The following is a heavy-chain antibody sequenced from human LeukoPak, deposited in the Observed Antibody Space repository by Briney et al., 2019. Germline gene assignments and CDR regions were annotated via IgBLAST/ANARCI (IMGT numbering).Heavy chain of an antibody. Sequence: GGSLRLSCAASGFTFSSYAMSWVRQAPGKGLEWVSGISGSGDNTYYADSVKGRFTISRDNSKNTLYLQMNSLRAEDTAMFYCARHSYGGEAFDIWGQGTMVTVSS. D-gene: IGHD5-18*01. J-gene: IGHJ3*02. CDR1: GFTFSSYA. CDR3: ARHSYGGEAFDI. V-gene: IGHV3-23*01. CDR2: ISGSGDNT.